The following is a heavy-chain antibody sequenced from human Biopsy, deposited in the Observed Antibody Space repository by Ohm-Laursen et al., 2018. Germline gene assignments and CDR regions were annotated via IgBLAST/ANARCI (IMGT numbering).Heavy chain of an antibody. CDR2: IYYSGGT. J-gene: IGHJ4*02. V-gene: IGHV4-59*08. Sequence: SETLSLTCSVSGGSMTGYEWSWIRLAPGKGLEWIGYIYYSGGTKYNPSLASRVTFSVDMSKNQFSLKLSSVTAADTGVYYCAQTRNDYGGFYFDYWGRGTLVTVSS. CDR1: GGSMTGYE. D-gene: IGHD4/OR15-4a*01. CDR3: AQTRNDYGGFYFDY.